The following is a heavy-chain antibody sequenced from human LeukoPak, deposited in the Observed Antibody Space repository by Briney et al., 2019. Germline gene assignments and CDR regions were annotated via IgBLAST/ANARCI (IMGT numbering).Heavy chain of an antibody. CDR3: ATDVPYDSSGYYRDDAFDI. CDR2: IIPIFGTA. J-gene: IGHJ3*02. D-gene: IGHD3-22*01. V-gene: IGHV1-69*13. CDR1: GGTFSSYA. Sequence: ASVKVSCTASGGTFSSYAISWVRQAPGQGLEWMGGIIPIFGTANYAQKFQGRVTITADESTSTAYMELSSLRSEDTAVYYCATDVPYDSSGYYRDDAFDIWGQGTMVTVSS.